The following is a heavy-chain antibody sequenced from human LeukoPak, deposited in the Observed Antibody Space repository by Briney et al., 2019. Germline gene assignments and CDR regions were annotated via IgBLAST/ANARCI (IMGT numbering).Heavy chain of an antibody. V-gene: IGHV2-5*01. CDR1: GFSLGTSGVG. D-gene: IGHD2-15*01. J-gene: IGHJ4*02. CDR3: AHTPGGYCGGGRCYTPYHFDY. Sequence: SGPTLVKRTQTLTLTCIFPGFSLGTSGVGVVWIRQPPGKALEWLAVIYWNDDKRYSPSLMNRLTIMKDTSKNQAVLIMTNMDPVDTATYYCAHTPGGYCGGGRCYTPYHFDYWGQGTLVTVSS. CDR2: IYWNDDK.